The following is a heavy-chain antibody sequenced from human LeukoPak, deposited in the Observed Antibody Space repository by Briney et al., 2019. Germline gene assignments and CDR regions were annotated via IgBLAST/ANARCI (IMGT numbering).Heavy chain of an antibody. J-gene: IGHJ3*02. CDR3: ARGRRYCSSTSCYNAFDI. Sequence: PGGSLRLSCAASGFTFSSYAMSWVRQAPGKGLEWVSAISGSGGSTYYADSVKGRFTISRDNSKNTLYLQMNSLRAEDTAVYYCARGRRYCSSTSCYNAFDIWGQGTMVTVSS. CDR1: GFTFSSYA. CDR2: ISGSGGST. V-gene: IGHV3-23*01. D-gene: IGHD2-2*02.